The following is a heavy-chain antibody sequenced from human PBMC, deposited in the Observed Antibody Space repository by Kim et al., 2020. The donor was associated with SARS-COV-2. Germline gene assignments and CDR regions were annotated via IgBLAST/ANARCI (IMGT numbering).Heavy chain of an antibody. V-gene: IGHV3-33*01. CDR1: GFTFSSYG. CDR3: ARGPFLEWLLEKVYYYGMDV. D-gene: IGHD3-3*01. J-gene: IGHJ6*02. Sequence: GGSLRLSCAASGFTFSSYGMHWVRQAPGKGLEWVAVIWYDGSNKYYADSVKGRFTISRDNSKNTLYLQMNSLRAEDTAVYYCARGPFLEWLLEKVYYYGMDVWGQGTTVTVSS. CDR2: IWYDGSNK.